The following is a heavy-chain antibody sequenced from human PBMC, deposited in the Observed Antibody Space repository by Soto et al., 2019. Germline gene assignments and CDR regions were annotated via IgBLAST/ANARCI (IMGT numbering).Heavy chain of an antibody. J-gene: IGHJ4*02. CDR3: AWTGRARDGRFDY. D-gene: IGHD1-1*01. CDR2: IIPIFGTA. V-gene: IGHV1-69*01. Sequence: QVQLVQSGAEVKKPGASVTVSCKASGGTFSSDAISWVRQAPGQGLEWMGGIIPIFGTANYAQKFQGRVTITADESTSTAYMELRSLRSEDTAVYYCAWTGRARDGRFDYWGQGTLVTVSS. CDR1: GGTFSSDA.